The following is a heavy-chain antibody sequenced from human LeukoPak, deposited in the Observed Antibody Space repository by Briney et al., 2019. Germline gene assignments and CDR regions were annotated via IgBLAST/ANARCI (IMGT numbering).Heavy chain of an antibody. Sequence: PSETLSLTCAVYGGSFSGYYWSWIRQPPGKGLEWIGEINHSGSTNYNPSLKSRVTISVDTSKNQFSLKLSPVTAADTAVYYCATSKGDYGSGSLLDYWGQGTLVTVSS. CDR3: ATSKGDYGSGSLLDY. D-gene: IGHD3-10*01. CDR2: INHSGST. CDR1: GGSFSGYY. J-gene: IGHJ4*02. V-gene: IGHV4-34*01.